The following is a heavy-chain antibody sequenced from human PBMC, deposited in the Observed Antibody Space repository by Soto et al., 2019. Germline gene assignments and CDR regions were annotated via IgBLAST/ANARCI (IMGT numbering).Heavy chain of an antibody. J-gene: IGHJ4*02. CDR2: ISGSAYST. CDR1: GLTFSTYA. CDR3: AKDKGYCSGASCLWGFDY. Sequence: GGSLRLSCAASGLTFSTYAMNWVRQAPGKGLEWVSGISGSAYSTNYADSVKGRFTISRDNSKNTLYLQMNSLRVEDTALYYCAKDKGYCSGASCLWGFDYWGQGTLVTVSS. V-gene: IGHV3-23*01. D-gene: IGHD2-15*01.